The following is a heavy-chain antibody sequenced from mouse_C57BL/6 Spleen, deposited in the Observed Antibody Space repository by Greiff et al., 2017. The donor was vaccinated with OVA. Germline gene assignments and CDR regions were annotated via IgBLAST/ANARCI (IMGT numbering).Heavy chain of an antibody. CDR3: ARKRDVGAMDY. D-gene: IGHD3-3*01. J-gene: IGHJ4*01. V-gene: IGHV1-61*01. CDR2: IYPSDSET. CDR1: GYTFTSYW. Sequence: VQLQQPGAELVRPGSSVKLSCKASGYTFTSYWMDWVKQRPGQGLEWIGNIYPSDSETHYNQKFKDKATLTVDKSSSTAYMQLSSLTSEDSAVYYCARKRDVGAMDYWGQGTSVTVSS.